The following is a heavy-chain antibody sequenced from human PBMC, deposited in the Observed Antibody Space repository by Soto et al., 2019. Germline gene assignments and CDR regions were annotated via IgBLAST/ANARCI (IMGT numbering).Heavy chain of an antibody. V-gene: IGHV4-30-2*01. CDR3: ARASTTVTTLDY. D-gene: IGHD4-17*01. Sequence: PSETLSLTCAVSGGSISSGGYSWSWIRQPPGKGLEWIGYIYYSGSTYYNPSLKSRVTISVDRSKNQFSLKLSSVTAADTAVYYCARASTTVTTLDYWGQGTLVTVSS. CDR2: IYYSGST. J-gene: IGHJ4*02. CDR1: GGSISSGGYS.